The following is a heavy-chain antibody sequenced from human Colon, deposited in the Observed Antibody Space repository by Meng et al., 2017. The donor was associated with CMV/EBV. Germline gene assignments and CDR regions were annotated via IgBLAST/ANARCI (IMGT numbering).Heavy chain of an antibody. CDR1: GFTFSSYS. Sequence: GESLKISCAASGFTFSSYSMNWVRQAPGKGLEWVSSISSSSSYIYYADSVKGRFTISRDNAKNSLYLQMNSLRAEDTAVYWCAKDRGEYFDYWGQGTLVTVSS. J-gene: IGHJ4*02. CDR2: ISSSSSYI. V-gene: IGHV3-21*01. CDR3: AKDRGEYFDY. D-gene: IGHD3-10*01.